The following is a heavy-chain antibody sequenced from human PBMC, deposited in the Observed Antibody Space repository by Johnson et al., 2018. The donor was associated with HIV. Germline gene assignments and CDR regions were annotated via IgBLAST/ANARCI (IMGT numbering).Heavy chain of an antibody. V-gene: IGHV3-30*02. J-gene: IGHJ3*02. D-gene: IGHD5-12*01. CDR2: IRYDGSNK. CDR3: ARGRKDIEAADGLDNDAFDM. Sequence: QVQLVESGGGVVQPGRSLRLSCAASGFTFSSYGMHWVRQAPGKGLEWVAFIRYDGSNKYYADSVKGRFTISKDISKNTLYLQMDSLRPEDMAVYYCARGRKDIEAADGLDNDAFDMWGQGTLVTVSS. CDR1: GFTFSSYG.